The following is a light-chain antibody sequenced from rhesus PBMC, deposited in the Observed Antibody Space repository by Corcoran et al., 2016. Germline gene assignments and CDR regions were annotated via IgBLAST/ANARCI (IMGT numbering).Light chain of an antibody. V-gene: IGKV3-10*01. CDR3: YRHSSGYT. CDR2: GAS. CDR1: QSVSNY. Sequence: QVILTQSPATLSLSPGERATLSCRASQSVSNYLAWYQQKPGQAPRLLNYGASSRATVIPDRCSGSGSGTDLHLPISSLEPEGVGIYHCYRHSSGYTFGPGTKLDIK. J-gene: IGKJ3*01.